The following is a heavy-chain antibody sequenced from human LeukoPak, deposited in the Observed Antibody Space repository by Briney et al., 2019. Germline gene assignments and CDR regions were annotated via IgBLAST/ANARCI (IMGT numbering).Heavy chain of an antibody. CDR3: ARSFSSTHSSDWDGRPDDAFDI. CDR2: TYYRSKYYN. J-gene: IGHJ3*02. Sequence: SQTLSLTCAISGDSVSSNSAAWNWIRQSPSRGLEWLGRTYYRSKYYNDYAVSVKSRITINPDTSKNQFSLQLNSVTPEDTAVYYYARSFSSTHSSDWDGRPDDAFDIWGQGTVVTISS. V-gene: IGHV6-1*01. CDR1: GDSVSSNSAA. D-gene: IGHD6-19*01.